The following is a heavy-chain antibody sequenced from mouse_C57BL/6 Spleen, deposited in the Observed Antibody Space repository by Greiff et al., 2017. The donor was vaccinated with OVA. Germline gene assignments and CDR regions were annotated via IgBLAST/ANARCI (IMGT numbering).Heavy chain of an antibody. CDR3: ARFRAYCSSPYAMDY. J-gene: IGHJ4*01. D-gene: IGHD1-1*01. Sequence: QVQLQQPGAELVRPGSSVKLSCKASGYTFTSYWMHWVKQRPIQGLEWIGNIDPSDSETHYNQKFKDKATLTVDKSSSTAYMQLSSLTSEDSAVYYCARFRAYCSSPYAMDYWGQGTSVTVSS. V-gene: IGHV1-52*01. CDR2: IDPSDSET. CDR1: GYTFTSYW.